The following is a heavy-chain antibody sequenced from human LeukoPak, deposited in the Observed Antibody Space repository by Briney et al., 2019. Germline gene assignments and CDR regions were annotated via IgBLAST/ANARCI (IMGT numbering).Heavy chain of an antibody. V-gene: IGHV1-2*02. CDR3: ARVGGLIWNGLDY. J-gene: IGHJ4*02. Sequence: GASVKVSCKASGYTFTSYYMHWVRQAPGQGLEWMGWINPNSGGTNYAQKFQGRVTMTRDTSISTAYMELSRLRSDDTAVYYCARVGGLIWNGLDYWGQGTLVTVSS. CDR2: INPNSGGT. CDR1: GYTFTSYY. D-gene: IGHD1-1*01.